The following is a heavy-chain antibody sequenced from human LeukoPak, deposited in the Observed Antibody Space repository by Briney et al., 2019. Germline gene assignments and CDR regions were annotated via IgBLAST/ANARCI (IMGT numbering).Heavy chain of an antibody. D-gene: IGHD3-10*01. V-gene: IGHV3-23*01. J-gene: IGHJ4*02. Sequence: PGGSLRLSCVASGLTFTNYAMSWVRQAPGKGLEWVSAISATGATTRYADSVKGRFTISRDNSRNTLLLRMNSLRVEDTATYYCARGKSDSGDYPIFDCWGQGTLVTVSS. CDR2: ISATGATT. CDR3: ARGKSDSGDYPIFDC. CDR1: GLTFTNYA.